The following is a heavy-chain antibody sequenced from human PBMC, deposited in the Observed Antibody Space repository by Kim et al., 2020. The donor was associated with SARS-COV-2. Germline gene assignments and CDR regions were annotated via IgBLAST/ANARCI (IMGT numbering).Heavy chain of an antibody. CDR1: GFTFSSYA. Sequence: GGSLRLSCAASGFTFSSYAMHWVRQAPGKGLEWVAVISYDGSNKYYADSVKGRFTISRDNSKNTLYLQMNSLRAEDTAVYYCAREDGYSSGWDPIDYWG. CDR3: AREDGYSSGWDPIDY. CDR2: ISYDGSNK. V-gene: IGHV3-30*04. J-gene: IGHJ4*01. D-gene: IGHD6-19*01.